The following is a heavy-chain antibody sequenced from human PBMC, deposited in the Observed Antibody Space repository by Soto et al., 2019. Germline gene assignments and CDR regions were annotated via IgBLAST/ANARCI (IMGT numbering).Heavy chain of an antibody. CDR1: GFIFSPYG. CDR2: IRNDGSDK. V-gene: IGHV3-33*01. CDR3: ARAPRMAPFDI. Sequence: GGSLRLSCAASGFIFSPYGIHWVRQAPGKGLEWVALIRNDGSDKYYAESVTGRFTISRDNSKNTVYLQMNSLRAEDTALYFCARAPRMAPFDIWGQGTMVTVSS. J-gene: IGHJ3*02.